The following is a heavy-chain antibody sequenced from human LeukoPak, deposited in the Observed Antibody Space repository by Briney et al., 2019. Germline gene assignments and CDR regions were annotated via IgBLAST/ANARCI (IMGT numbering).Heavy chain of an antibody. Sequence: SETLSLNCAVYGGSFSGYYWSWIRQPPGKGLEWIGEINHSGSTNYNPSLKSRVTISVDTSKNQFSLKLSSVTAADTAVYYCARGPGDLWSGYYXAFDXXXQWXMVT. CDR3: ARGPGDLWSGYYXAFDX. CDR2: INHSGST. V-gene: IGHV4-34*01. D-gene: IGHD3-3*01. J-gene: IGHJ3*01. CDR1: GGSFSGYY.